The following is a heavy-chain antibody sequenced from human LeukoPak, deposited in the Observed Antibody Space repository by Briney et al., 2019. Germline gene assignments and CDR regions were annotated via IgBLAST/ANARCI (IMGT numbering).Heavy chain of an antibody. Sequence: SVKVSCKAFGGTFSSYAISWLGQAPGQGLEWMGRIIPIFVTANDAQKFHARVTITPDESTSPAKSGLCNLRYEDTAVYYCARELQISLSVEVGYYYYYYMDVWGKGTTVTVSS. V-gene: IGHV1-69*13. D-gene: IGHD4-11*01. CDR1: GGTFSSYA. J-gene: IGHJ6*03. CDR2: IIPIFVTA. CDR3: ARELQISLSVEVGYYYYYYMDV.